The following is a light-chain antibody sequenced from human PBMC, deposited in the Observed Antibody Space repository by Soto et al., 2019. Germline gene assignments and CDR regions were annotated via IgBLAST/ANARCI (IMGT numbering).Light chain of an antibody. CDR2: EVS. CDR3: ISYTSSSTDWV. CDR1: SSDVGGYNY. J-gene: IGLJ3*02. Sequence: QSALTQPASVSGSPGQSITISCTGTSSDVGGYNYVSWYQQHPCKAPKLMIYEVSNRPSGVSNRFSGSKSGNTASLTISGLQAEDEADYYCISYTSSSTDWVFGGGTKLTVL. V-gene: IGLV2-14*01.